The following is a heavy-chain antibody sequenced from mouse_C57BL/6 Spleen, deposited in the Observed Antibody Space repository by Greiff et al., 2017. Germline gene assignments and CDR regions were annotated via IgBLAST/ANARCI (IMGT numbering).Heavy chain of an antibody. V-gene: IGHV5-17*01. J-gene: IGHJ2*01. Sequence: DVKLQESGGGLVKPGGSLKLSCAASGFTFSDYGMHWVRQAPEKGLEWVAYISSGSSTIYYADTVKGRFTISRDNAKNTLFLQMTSLRSEDTAMYYCARRRDADYWGQGTTLTVSS. CDR2: ISSGSSTI. CDR1: GFTFSDYG. CDR3: ARRRDADY. D-gene: IGHD3-3*01.